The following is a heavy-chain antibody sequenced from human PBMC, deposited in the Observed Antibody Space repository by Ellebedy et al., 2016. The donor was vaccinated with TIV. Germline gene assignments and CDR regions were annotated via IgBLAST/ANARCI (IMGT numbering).Heavy chain of an antibody. CDR1: GGSLSGYY. CDR3: ARAELWFGEGYDY. J-gene: IGHJ4*02. V-gene: IGHV4-34*01. D-gene: IGHD3-10*01. Sequence: SETLSLXXAVYGGSLSGYYWSWIRQPPGKGLEWIGEINHSGSTSYNPSLESRAAISIDTSRNHFSLNLSSVTAADTAVYYCARAELWFGEGYDYWGQGTLVTVSS. CDR2: INHSGST.